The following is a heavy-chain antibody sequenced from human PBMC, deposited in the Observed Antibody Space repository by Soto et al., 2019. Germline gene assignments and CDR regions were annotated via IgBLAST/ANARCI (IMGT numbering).Heavy chain of an antibody. V-gene: IGHV3-30-3*01. Sequence: GGSLRLSCAASGFTFSSYAMHWVRQAPGKGLEWVAVISYDGSNKYYADSVKGRFTISRDNSKNTLYLQMNSLRAEDTAVYYCAASALAYCGGDCYSFDYWGQGTLVTVSS. D-gene: IGHD2-21*02. CDR3: AASALAYCGGDCYSFDY. CDR1: GFTFSSYA. CDR2: ISYDGSNK. J-gene: IGHJ4*02.